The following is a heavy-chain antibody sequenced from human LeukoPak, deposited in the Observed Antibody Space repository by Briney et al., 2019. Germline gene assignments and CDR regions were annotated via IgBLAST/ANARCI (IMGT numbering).Heavy chain of an antibody. CDR2: IYTSGST. CDR3: ARDQYYYDSSGYYYALDY. CDR1: GGSISRYY. D-gene: IGHD3-22*01. V-gene: IGHV4-4*07. J-gene: IGHJ4*02. Sequence: SETLSLTCTVSGGSISRYYWSWIRQPAGKGLEWIGRIYTSGSTDYNPSLKSRVTMSVDTSKNQFSLKLSSVTAADTAVYYCARDQYYYDSSGYYYALDYWGQGTLVTVSS.